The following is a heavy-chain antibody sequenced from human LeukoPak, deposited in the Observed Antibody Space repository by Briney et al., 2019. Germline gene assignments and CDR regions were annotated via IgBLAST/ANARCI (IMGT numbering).Heavy chain of an antibody. Sequence: GESLRISCKGSGYSFTSYWIGWVRQMPGKGLEWMGIIYPGDSDTRYSPSFQGQVTISADKSISTAYLQWSSLKASDTAMYYCARLSPGYSMGGLYYFDYWGQGTLVTVSS. J-gene: IGHJ4*02. D-gene: IGHD5-18*01. CDR3: ARLSPGYSMGGLYYFDY. V-gene: IGHV5-51*01. CDR2: IYPGDSDT. CDR1: GYSFTSYW.